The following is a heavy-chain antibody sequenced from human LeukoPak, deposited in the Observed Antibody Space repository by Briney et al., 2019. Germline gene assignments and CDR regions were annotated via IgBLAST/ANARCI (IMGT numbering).Heavy chain of an antibody. CDR3: ARDSALYGGNPRY. J-gene: IGHJ4*02. D-gene: IGHD4-23*01. Sequence: PGRSLRLSCAASGFTFSSYAMHWVRQAPGKGLEWVAVISYDGSNKYYADSVKGRFTISRDNSKNTLYLQMNSLRAEDTAVYYCARDSALYGGNPRYWGQGTLVTVSS. CDR2: ISYDGSNK. V-gene: IGHV3-30-3*01. CDR1: GFTFSSYA.